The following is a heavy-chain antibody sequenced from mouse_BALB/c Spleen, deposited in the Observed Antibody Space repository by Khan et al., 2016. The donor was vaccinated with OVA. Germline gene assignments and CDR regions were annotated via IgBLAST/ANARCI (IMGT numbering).Heavy chain of an antibody. CDR1: GYSFTGYF. Sequence: EVHLVESGPELVRPGASVKISCTASGYSFTGYFMNWVMQSHGKSLEWIGRINPHIGETFYNQRFKDKATLTVDESSSTAHMELRSLASDDSAVYYCTRIYRSDFDYWGQGTTLTVSS. V-gene: IGHV1-20*02. J-gene: IGHJ2*01. D-gene: IGHD6-1*01. CDR3: TRIYRSDFDY. CDR2: INPHIGET.